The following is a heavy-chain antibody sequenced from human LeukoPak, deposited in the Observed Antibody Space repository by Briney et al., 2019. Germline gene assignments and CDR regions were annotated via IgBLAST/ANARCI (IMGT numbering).Heavy chain of an antibody. V-gene: IGHV1-46*01. CDR1: GYTFTNNW. J-gene: IGHJ5*02. CDR2: INPTGTST. Sequence: ASVKVSCKTSGYTFTNNWMHWVRQAPGQGLEWVGVINPTGTSTLYAQNFQGRVTLTRDMSTTTDYVELRSLTSEDTAVYYCARDHSVGDIAWWFDPWGQGTLVSVSS. CDR3: ARDHSVGDIAWWFDP. D-gene: IGHD3-10*01.